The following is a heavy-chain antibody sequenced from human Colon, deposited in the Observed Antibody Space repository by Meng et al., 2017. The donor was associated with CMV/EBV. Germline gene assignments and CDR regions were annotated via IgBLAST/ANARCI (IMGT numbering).Heavy chain of an antibody. CDR3: VFSGSHDYYFDS. J-gene: IGHJ4*02. D-gene: IGHD1-26*01. V-gene: IGHV3-21*01. Sequence: GGSLRLSCAGSGFSFTAYSMYWVRQAPGGGLEWVSSISSTSTYIYYADSVKGRFTISRDNAKSSMYLQLSSLRAEDTAVYYCVFSGSHDYYFDSWGQGTLVTVSS. CDR1: GFSFTAYS. CDR2: ISSTSTYI.